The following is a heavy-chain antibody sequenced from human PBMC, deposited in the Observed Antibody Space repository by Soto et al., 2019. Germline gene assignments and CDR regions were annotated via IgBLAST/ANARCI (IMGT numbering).Heavy chain of an antibody. Sequence: QVQLVESGGGVVQPGRSLRLSCVASGFSFSNYAMHWVRQAPGKGLEWVAVISYDGSNKYYADSVKGRFTISRDNSKNTLYLQMNNVRTEDTVVYYCATVRGYRQDFDAFDIWGQGTMVTVSS. D-gene: IGHD3-16*02. J-gene: IGHJ3*02. CDR1: GFSFSNYA. CDR3: ATVRGYRQDFDAFDI. V-gene: IGHV3-30-3*01. CDR2: ISYDGSNK.